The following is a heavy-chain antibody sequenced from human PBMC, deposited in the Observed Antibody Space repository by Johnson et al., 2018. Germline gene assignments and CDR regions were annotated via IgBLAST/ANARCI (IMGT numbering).Heavy chain of an antibody. Sequence: QVQLVESGGGVVQPGKSIRLACEASGVTFSSYGMHWVRQAPGKGLEWVAVSSSAGNNVYYVDSVKGRCTISRDNSKKTLYLGINSLRDDNTAVYYCTKDAGSGWYGRGAFDLWGQGTRVTVSS. D-gene: IGHD6-19*01. J-gene: IGHJ3*01. V-gene: IGHV3-30*18. CDR2: SSSAGNNV. CDR3: TKDAGSGWYGRGAFDL. CDR1: GVTFSSYG.